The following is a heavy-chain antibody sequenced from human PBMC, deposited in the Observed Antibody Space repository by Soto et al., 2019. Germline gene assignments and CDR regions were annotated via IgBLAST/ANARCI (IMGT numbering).Heavy chain of an antibody. Sequence: SETLSLTCAVYGGSFSGYYWSWIRQPPGKGLEWIGEINHSGSTNYNPSLKSRVTISVDTSKNQFSLKLSSVTAADTAVYYCARGPREDDYGDYVLDYWGQGTLVTVSS. CDR1: GGSFSGYY. J-gene: IGHJ4*02. CDR3: ARGPREDDYGDYVLDY. CDR2: INHSGST. D-gene: IGHD4-17*01. V-gene: IGHV4-34*01.